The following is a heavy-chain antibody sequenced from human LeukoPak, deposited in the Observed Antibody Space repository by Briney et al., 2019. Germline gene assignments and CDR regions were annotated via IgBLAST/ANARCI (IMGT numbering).Heavy chain of an antibody. J-gene: IGHJ4*02. CDR2: IIPIFGTA. V-gene: IGHV1-69*06. Sequence: SVKVSCKASGYTFTSYAMHWVRQAPGQRLEWMGWIIPIFGTANYAQKFQGRVTITADKSTGTVYMELSSLRSQDTAVYYCAVLSDGAYCGGDCFYLDYWGQGTLVTVSS. CDR3: AVLSDGAYCGGDCFYLDY. D-gene: IGHD2-21*02. CDR1: GYTFTSYA.